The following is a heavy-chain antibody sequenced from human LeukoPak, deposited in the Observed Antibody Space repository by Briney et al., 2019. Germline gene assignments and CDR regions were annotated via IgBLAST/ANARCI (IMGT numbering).Heavy chain of an antibody. J-gene: IGHJ3*02. Sequence: PSETLSLTCTVSGGSISSYYWSWIRQPPGKGLEWIGYIYYSGSTNYNPSLKSRVTISVDTSKNQFSLKLSFVTAAATAVYYCARTNIDDYVWGSYRYAFDIWGQGTMVTVSS. CDR2: IYYSGST. D-gene: IGHD3-16*02. CDR1: GGSISSYY. V-gene: IGHV4-59*01. CDR3: ARTNIDDYVWGSYRYAFDI.